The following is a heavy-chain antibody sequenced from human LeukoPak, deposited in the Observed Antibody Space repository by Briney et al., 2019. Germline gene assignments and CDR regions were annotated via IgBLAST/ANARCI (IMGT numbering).Heavy chain of an antibody. CDR1: GYTFTGYY. J-gene: IGHJ5*02. V-gene: IGHV1-2*02. CDR2: INPNSGGT. D-gene: IGHD6-19*01. Sequence: ASVKVSCKASGYTFTGYYMHWVRQAPGQGLEWMGWINPNSGGTNYAQKFQGRVTMTGDTSISTAYMELSRLRSDDTAVYYCARGRINIAVAGTPINWFDPWGQGTLVTVSS. CDR3: ARGRINIAVAGTPINWFDP.